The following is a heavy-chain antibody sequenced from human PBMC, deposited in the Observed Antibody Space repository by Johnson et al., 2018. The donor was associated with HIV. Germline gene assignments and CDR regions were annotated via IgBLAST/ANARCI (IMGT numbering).Heavy chain of an antibody. D-gene: IGHD6-19*01. CDR1: GFTVSSNY. CDR3: VSAAQWSGWPPGAFDI. CDR2: IYSGGST. J-gene: IGHJ3*02. V-gene: IGHV3-53*01. Sequence: VQLVESGGGLIQPGGSLRLSCAASGFTVSSNYMSWVRQAPGKGLAWVSVIYSGGSTYYADPVKGRFPISRDNSKNTLDLQMNSLRAEDPAVYYCVSAAQWSGWPPGAFDIWDEGTVVTVSS.